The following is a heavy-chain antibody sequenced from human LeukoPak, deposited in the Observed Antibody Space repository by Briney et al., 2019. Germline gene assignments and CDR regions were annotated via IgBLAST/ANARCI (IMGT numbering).Heavy chain of an antibody. D-gene: IGHD3-22*01. CDR2: ISGNGGRT. CDR1: GFTFSNYV. CDR3: AKALGYYDSSGYLNFDS. J-gene: IGHJ4*02. Sequence: GGSLRLSCAASGFTFSNYVMNWVRQAPGKGLEWVSGISGNGGRTYYADSVKGRFTLSRDNSKNTLDLQMSSLRAEDTAVYYCAKALGYYDSSGYLNFDSWGQGTLVTVSS. V-gene: IGHV3-23*01.